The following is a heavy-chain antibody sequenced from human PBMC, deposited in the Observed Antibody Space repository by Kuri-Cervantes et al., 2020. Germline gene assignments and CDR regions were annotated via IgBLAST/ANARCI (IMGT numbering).Heavy chain of an antibody. CDR2: IYHNGNT. Sequence: SETLSLTCTVSGGSINNYYWGWIRQPPGSGLEWIGSIYHNGNTYYNPSLKSRVTISVDTSKNQFSLKLSSVTAADTAVYYCARHYMTGTTFDYWGQGTLVTVSS. V-gene: IGHV4-38-2*02. CDR1: GGSINNYY. CDR3: ARHYMTGTTFDY. J-gene: IGHJ4*02. D-gene: IGHD1-7*01.